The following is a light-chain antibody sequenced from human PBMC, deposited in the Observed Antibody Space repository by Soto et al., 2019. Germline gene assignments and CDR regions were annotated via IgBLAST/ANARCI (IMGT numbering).Light chain of an antibody. V-gene: IGLV2-14*01. CDR1: SSDVGGYNY. CDR3: SSYTSSSNYV. Sequence: QSALTQPASVSGSPGQSITISCTGTSSDVGGYNYVSWYQQNPGKAPKLMIYEVSNRPSGVSNRFSGSKSGNTASLTISGLQAEDEADYYCSSYTSSSNYVFGTGTKVT. CDR2: EVS. J-gene: IGLJ1*01.